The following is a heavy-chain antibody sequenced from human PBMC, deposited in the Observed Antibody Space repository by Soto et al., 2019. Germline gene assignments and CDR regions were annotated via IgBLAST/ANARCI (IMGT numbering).Heavy chain of an antibody. J-gene: IGHJ6*02. CDR3: ARDRGSRDYYGSGNYYYGMDV. Sequence: PETLSLTCTVSGGSISSYYWSWIRQPPGKGLEWIGYIYYSGSTNYNPSLKSRVTISVDTSKNQFSLKLSSVTAADTAVYYCARDRGSRDYYGSGNYYYGMDVWGQGTTVTVSS. CDR2: IYYSGST. CDR1: GGSISSYY. V-gene: IGHV4-59*01. D-gene: IGHD3-10*01.